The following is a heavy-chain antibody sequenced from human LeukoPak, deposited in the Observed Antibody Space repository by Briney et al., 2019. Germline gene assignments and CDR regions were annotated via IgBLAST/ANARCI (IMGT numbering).Heavy chain of an antibody. V-gene: IGHV3-23*01. D-gene: IGHD3-3*01. CDR2: INGNGGGS. CDR1: GFTFSDHA. CDR3: ARDLPSYYDFWSGHSYFDY. Sequence: QLGGSLRLSCAASGFTFSDHAMSWVRQAPAKGLEWVSSINGNGGGSYYIDSVKGRFTVSRDNSKNTLYLQMNSLRAEDTAVYYCARDLPSYYDFWSGHSYFDYWGQGTLVTVSS. J-gene: IGHJ4*02.